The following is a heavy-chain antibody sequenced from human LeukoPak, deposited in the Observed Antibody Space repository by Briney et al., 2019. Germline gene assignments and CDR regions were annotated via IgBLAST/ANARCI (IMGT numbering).Heavy chain of an antibody. CDR3: AKEYDSGGYGAYFDY. V-gene: IGHV3-30*02. CDR1: GFTFGSYG. D-gene: IGHD3-10*01. J-gene: IGHJ4*02. CDR2: IWYDGSKK. Sequence: GGSLRLSCAASGFTFGSYGMHWVRQAPGKGLEWVAVIWYDGSKKYYADSVKGRFTISRDNSKNTLYLQMNSLGPEDTAVYYCAKEYDSGGYGAYFDYWGRGTLVTVSS.